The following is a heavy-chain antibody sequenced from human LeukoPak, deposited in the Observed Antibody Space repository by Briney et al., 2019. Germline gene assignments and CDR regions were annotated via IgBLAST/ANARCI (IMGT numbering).Heavy chain of an antibody. D-gene: IGHD2-2*01. CDR1: GGSFSGYY. J-gene: IGHJ5*02. CDR3: ARHRYCSSTSCLNWFDP. CDR2: INHSGST. Sequence: PSETLSLTCAVYGGSFSGYYWSWIRQPPGKGLEWIGEINHSGSTNYNSSLKSRVTISVDTSKNQFSLKLSSVTAADTAVYYCARHRYCSSTSCLNWFDPWGQGTLVTVSS. V-gene: IGHV4-34*01.